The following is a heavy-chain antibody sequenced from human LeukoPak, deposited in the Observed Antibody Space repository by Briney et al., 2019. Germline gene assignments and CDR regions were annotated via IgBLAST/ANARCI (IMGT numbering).Heavy chain of an antibody. CDR2: ISGSGGST. D-gene: IGHD2-2*01. Sequence: PGGSLRLSCAVSGITLSNYAMSWVRQAPGKGLEWVSAISGSGGSTYYADSVKGRFTISRDNSKNTLYLQMNSLRAEDTAVYYCANQAGRYCSSTSCSRVPFQHWGQGTLVTVSS. J-gene: IGHJ1*01. CDR3: ANQAGRYCSSTSCSRVPFQH. V-gene: IGHV3-23*01. CDR1: GITLSNYA.